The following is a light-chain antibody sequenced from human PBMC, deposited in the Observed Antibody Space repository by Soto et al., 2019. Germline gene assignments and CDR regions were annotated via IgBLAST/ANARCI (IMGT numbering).Light chain of an antibody. Sequence: EIVLTQSPATLSLSPGERATLSCRASQSVSSYLAWYQQKPGQAPRLLIYDASNRATGIPARFSGSGSGTDFTLTISSLETEDFAVYYCQQRSNWPRTFVQGTKVEIK. J-gene: IGKJ1*01. V-gene: IGKV3-11*01. CDR1: QSVSSY. CDR2: DAS. CDR3: QQRSNWPRT.